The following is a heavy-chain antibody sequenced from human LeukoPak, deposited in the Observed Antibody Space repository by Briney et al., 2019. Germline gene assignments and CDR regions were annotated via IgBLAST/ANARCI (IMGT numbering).Heavy chain of an antibody. CDR2: IRVSDGAR. CDR1: GFAFPTYA. J-gene: IGHJ3*02. Sequence: PGGSLRLSCVASGFAFPTYAMMWVRQVPGKGLEWVSSIRVSDGARFYADSVKGRFTMSRDNPKNTLFLQMNSLRPEDTAVYYRAKEPRWEQLHSFDIWGQGTTVTVSS. D-gene: IGHD1/OR15-1a*01. V-gene: IGHV3-23*01. CDR3: AKEPRWEQLHSFDI.